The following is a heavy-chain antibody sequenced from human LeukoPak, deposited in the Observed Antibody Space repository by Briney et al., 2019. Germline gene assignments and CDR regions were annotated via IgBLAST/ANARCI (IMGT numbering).Heavy chain of an antibody. CDR2: INPNSGGT. CDR3: ARDYLRGSGWFPLDY. Sequence: GASVKVSCKASGYTFTGYYMHWVRQAPGQGLEWMGWINPNSGGTNYAQKFQGRVTMTRDTSISTAYMELSRLRSDDTAVYYCARDYLRGSGWFPLDYWGQGTLVTVSS. V-gene: IGHV1-2*02. CDR1: GYTFTGYY. D-gene: IGHD6-19*01. J-gene: IGHJ4*02.